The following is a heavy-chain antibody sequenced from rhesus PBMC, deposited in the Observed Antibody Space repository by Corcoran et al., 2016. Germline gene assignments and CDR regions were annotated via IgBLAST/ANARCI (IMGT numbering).Heavy chain of an antibody. Sequence: QVQLQQWGEGLVNPSETLSLTCAVYGGSISSNYWSWIRQHPGQGREWMGRIRSGGRTNDYPSLNSRVTISIDKSKTQFSLKLTSVTAADTAVYYCVRHLAGPSYNRFDVWGPGVLVTVSS. CDR2: IRSGGRT. V-gene: IGHV4-160*01. D-gene: IGHD1-1-1*01. CDR1: GGSISSNY. J-gene: IGHJ5-1*01. CDR3: VRHLAGPSYNRFDV.